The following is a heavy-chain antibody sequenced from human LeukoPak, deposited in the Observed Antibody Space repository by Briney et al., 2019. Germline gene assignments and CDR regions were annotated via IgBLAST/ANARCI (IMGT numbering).Heavy chain of an antibody. D-gene: IGHD4-17*01. CDR3: ARGCLEEGNQCGDYLY. CDR1: GYTFTSYY. V-gene: IGHV1-46*01. J-gene: IGHJ4*02. Sequence: ASVKVSCKASGYTFTSYYMHWVRQAPGQGLEWMGIINPSGGSTSYAQKFQGRVAMTRDTSTSTVYMELSSLRSEDTAVYYCARGCLEEGNQCGDYLYWGQGTLVTVSA. CDR2: INPSGGST.